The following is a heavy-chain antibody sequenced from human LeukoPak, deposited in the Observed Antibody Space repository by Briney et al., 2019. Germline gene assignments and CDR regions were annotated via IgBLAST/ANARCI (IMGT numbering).Heavy chain of an antibody. CDR1: GFTFSSYE. Sequence: GGSLRLSCAASGFTFSSYEMNWVRQAPGKGLEWVSYISSSGSTIYYADSVKGRFTISRDNAKNSLYLQMNSLRAEDTAVYYRARWDYGDYGHDAFDIWGQGTMVTVSS. CDR3: ARWDYGDYGHDAFDI. D-gene: IGHD4-17*01. CDR2: ISSSGSTI. V-gene: IGHV3-48*03. J-gene: IGHJ3*02.